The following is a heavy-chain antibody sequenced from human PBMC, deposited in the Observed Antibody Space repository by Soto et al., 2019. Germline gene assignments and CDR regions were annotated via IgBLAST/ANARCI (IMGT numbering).Heavy chain of an antibody. CDR3: AKDSQIGAAIYYSDS. CDR2: ISSDGGDK. CDR1: GFTFSSYG. Sequence: GGSLRLSCAASGFTFSSYGMHWVRQAPGKGLEWVAVISSDGGDKKYIDSVKGRFTISRDYSKNTLYLQMNSLRPEDTAVYHCAKDSQIGAAIYYSDSWGLGTLVTVSS. J-gene: IGHJ4*02. D-gene: IGHD6-13*01. V-gene: IGHV3-30*18.